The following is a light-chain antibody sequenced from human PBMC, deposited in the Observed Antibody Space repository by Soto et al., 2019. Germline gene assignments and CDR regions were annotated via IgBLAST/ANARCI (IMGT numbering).Light chain of an antibody. Sequence: QSALTQPASVSGSRGQSITISCTGTCSDVGGYNYVSWYQQHPGKAPKLMIYEVSNRPSGVSNRFSGSKSGNTASLTISGLQAEDEADYYCSSYTSSSTWVFGGGTKLTVL. CDR2: EVS. V-gene: IGLV2-14*01. CDR3: SSYTSSSTWV. CDR1: CSDVGGYNY. J-gene: IGLJ3*02.